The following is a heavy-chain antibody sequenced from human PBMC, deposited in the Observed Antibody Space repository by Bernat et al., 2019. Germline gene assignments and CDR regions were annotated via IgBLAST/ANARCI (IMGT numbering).Heavy chain of an antibody. CDR3: AGNLGDGSGLYAYYYCEMDV. Sequence: QVQLVESGGGVVQPGRSLRLSCAASGFTFSSYGMHWVRQAPGKGLEWVAVIWYDGSNKYYADSVKGRFTISRDNSKNTLYLQMNSLRAEDTAVYYCAGNLGDGSGLYAYYYCEMDVWGQGTTVTVSS. CDR1: GFTFSSYG. J-gene: IGHJ6*02. CDR2: IWYDGSNK. V-gene: IGHV3-33*01. D-gene: IGHD6-19*01.